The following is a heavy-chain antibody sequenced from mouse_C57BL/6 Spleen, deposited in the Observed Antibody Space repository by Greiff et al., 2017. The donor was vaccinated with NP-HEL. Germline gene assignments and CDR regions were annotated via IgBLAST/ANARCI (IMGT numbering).Heavy chain of an antibody. D-gene: IGHD2-1*01. CDR2: IYPRSGNT. Sequence: VQLQESGAELVRPGASVTLSCKASGYTFTSYGISWVKQRTGQGLEWIGEIYPRSGNTYYNEKFKGKATLTADKSSSTAYMELRSLTSEDSAVYFCARDGNYRGDAMDYWGQGTSVTVSS. CDR3: ARDGNYRGDAMDY. J-gene: IGHJ4*01. CDR1: GYTFTSYG. V-gene: IGHV1-81*01.